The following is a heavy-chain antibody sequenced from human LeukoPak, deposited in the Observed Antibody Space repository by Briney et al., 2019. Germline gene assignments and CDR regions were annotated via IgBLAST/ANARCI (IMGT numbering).Heavy chain of an antibody. J-gene: IGHJ6*02. CDR1: GFTFSGSA. CDR3: TRDPPPYYYGMDV. Sequence: GGSLRLSCAASGFTFSGSAMSWVRQAPGEGLEWVGFIRSKDYGGKTEYAASVKGRFTISRDDSKSIAYLQMNSLKTEDTAVYYCTRDPPPYYYGMDVWGQGTTVTVSS. V-gene: IGHV3-49*04. CDR2: IRSKDYGGKT.